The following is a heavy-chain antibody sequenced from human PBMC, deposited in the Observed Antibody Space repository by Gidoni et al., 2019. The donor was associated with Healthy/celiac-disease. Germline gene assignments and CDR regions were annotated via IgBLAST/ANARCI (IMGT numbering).Heavy chain of an antibody. CDR1: GGSISSGSYY. D-gene: IGHD5-18*01. J-gene: IGHJ4*02. V-gene: IGHV4-61*02. Sequence: QVQLQESGPGLVKPSPTLSLPCTVSGGSISSGSYYWSWIRQPAGKGLEWIGCIYTSGSTNYNPYLKSRVTISVDTSKNQFSLKLSSVTAADTAVYYCARGRYSYGFYFDYWGQGTLVTXSX. CDR2: IYTSGST. CDR3: ARGRYSYGFYFDY.